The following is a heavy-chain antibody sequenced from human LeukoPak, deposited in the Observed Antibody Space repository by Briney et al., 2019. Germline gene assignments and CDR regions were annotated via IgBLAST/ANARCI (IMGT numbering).Heavy chain of an antibody. J-gene: IGHJ3*01. CDR2: ITPNSGGT. D-gene: IGHD6-19*01. V-gene: IGHV1-2*02. CDR1: GYTLTCYY. Sequence: ASVKGSCKASGYTLTCYYMHWVRQAPGQGLEWMGWITPNSGGTNYAQKFQGRVTMTRDTSISTAYMELSRLRSDDTAVYSCASPRLVPLDAFDLWGQGTMVTVSS. CDR3: ASPRLVPLDAFDL.